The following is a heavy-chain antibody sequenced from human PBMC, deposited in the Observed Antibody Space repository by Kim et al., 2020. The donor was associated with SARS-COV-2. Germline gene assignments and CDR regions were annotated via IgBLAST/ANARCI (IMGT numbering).Heavy chain of an antibody. CDR1: GFTFNYYA. V-gene: IGHV3-23*01. J-gene: IGHJ4*02. CDR2: ISGSGDST. CDR3: AKGKWEYSSSWCDFY. Sequence: GGSLRLSCAASGFTFNYYAMNWVRQAPGKGLEWVSAISGSGDSTYYAGSVKGRFTISRDNSKNTLYLQMNSLRAEDTAVYYCAKGKWEYSSSWCDFYWGQGTLVTVSS. D-gene: IGHD6-13*01.